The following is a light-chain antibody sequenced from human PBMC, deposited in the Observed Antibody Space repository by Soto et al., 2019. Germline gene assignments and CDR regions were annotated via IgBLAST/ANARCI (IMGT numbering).Light chain of an antibody. J-gene: IGKJ1*01. CDR2: GAT. CDR3: QHYNNGPPWT. CDR1: QSVSSN. V-gene: IGKV3D-15*01. Sequence: EFVLPQFPGTLSLSPGQRPPLSCGPTQSVSSNYFARYQQQPAHAPRLLIYGATSSTTSIPARFSGSRSGTEFTLTISTLQSEDFATDYCQHYNNGPPWTFGQGTKVDIK.